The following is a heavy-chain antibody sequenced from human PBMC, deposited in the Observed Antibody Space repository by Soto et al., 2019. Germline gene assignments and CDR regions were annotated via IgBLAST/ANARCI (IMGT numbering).Heavy chain of an antibody. CDR3: ARALSPSRHFERLSHAFDI. V-gene: IGHV5-51*01. CDR1: GYTFFTYW. CDR2: IYPLDSDT. D-gene: IGHD3-9*01. Sequence: PGESLKISCEASGYTFFTYWIGWVRQMPGKGLEWMGIIYPLDSDTRYSPSFQGQVTFSADQSIGTAYLQWSSLKASDTAIYYCARALSPSRHFERLSHAFDIWGQGTMVTVSS. J-gene: IGHJ3*02.